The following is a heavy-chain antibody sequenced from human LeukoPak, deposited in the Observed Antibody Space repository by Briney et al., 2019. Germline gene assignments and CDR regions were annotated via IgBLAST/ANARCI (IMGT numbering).Heavy chain of an antibody. D-gene: IGHD3-10*01. V-gene: IGHV1-18*01. CDR3: ARDAPLDSGSNYFDP. CDR2: ISAYNGNT. J-gene: IGHJ5*02. CDR1: GYTFTSYG. Sequence: GASVKVSCKAPGYTFTSYGISWVRQAPGQGLEWMGWISAYNGNTNYAQKLQGRVTMTTDTSTSTAYMELRSLRSDDTAVYYCARDAPLDSGSNYFDPWGQGTLVTVSS.